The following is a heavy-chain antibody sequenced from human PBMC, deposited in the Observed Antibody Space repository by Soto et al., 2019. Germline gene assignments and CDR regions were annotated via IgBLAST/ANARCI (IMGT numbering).Heavy chain of an antibody. Sequence: GASVKVSCKASGYTFTGYYMHWVRQAPGQGLEWMGWINPNSGGTNYAQKFQGWVTMTRDTSISTAYMELSRLRSDDTAVYYCAREGGYYDIFTGYWGADYYYYDMDAWGQGTTVTVYS. J-gene: IGHJ6*02. D-gene: IGHD3-9*01. V-gene: IGHV1-2*04. CDR2: INPNSGGT. CDR3: AREGGYYDIFTGYWGADYYYYDMDA. CDR1: GYTFTGYY.